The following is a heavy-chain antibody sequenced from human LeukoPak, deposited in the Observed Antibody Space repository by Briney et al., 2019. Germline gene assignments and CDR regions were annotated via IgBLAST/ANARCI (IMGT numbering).Heavy chain of an antibody. V-gene: IGHV3-23*01. CDR2: ISGSGGST. CDR3: AKDRAVGFLEWLPHYYLDY. D-gene: IGHD3-3*01. CDR1: GFTFSSYA. Sequence: PGGSLRLSCAASGFTFSSYAMSWVRQAPGKGLEWVSAISGSGGSTYYADSVKGRFTISRDNSKNTRYLQMNSLRAEDTAVYYCAKDRAVGFLEWLPHYYLDYRGQGTLVTVPS. J-gene: IGHJ4*02.